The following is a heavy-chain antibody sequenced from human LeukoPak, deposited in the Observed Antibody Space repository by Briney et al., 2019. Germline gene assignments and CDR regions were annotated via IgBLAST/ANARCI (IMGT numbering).Heavy chain of an antibody. Sequence: ASVKVSCRASGYTFTSYGISWVRQAPGQGLEWMGWISVYNGNTNYAQELQGRVTVTTDTSTSTAYTELRSLRSDDTAVYYCARDRAAAGSLGYWGQGTLVTVSS. D-gene: IGHD6-13*01. CDR2: ISVYNGNT. J-gene: IGHJ4*02. CDR3: ARDRAAAGSLGY. CDR1: GYTFTSYG. V-gene: IGHV1-18*01.